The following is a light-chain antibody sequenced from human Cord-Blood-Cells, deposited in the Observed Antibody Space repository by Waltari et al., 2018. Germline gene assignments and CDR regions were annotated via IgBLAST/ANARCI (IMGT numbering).Light chain of an antibody. J-gene: IGKJ4*01. CDR1: QGISSW. Sequence: IQMTQSPSSVSASVGDRVTITCRASQGISSWIVWYQQKPGKAPKLLIYAASSLQSGVPSRFSGSGSGTDFTLTISSLQPEDFATYYCQQANSFPLTFGGGTKVEIK. CDR3: QQANSFPLT. CDR2: AAS. V-gene: IGKV1-12*01.